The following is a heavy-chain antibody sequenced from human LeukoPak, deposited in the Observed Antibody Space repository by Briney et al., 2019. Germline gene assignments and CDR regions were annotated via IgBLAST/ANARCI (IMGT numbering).Heavy chain of an antibody. D-gene: IGHD6-19*01. CDR3: ARAGRWLVPGDAFDI. J-gene: IGHJ3*02. CDR1: GFTFSSYW. Sequence: QPGGSLRLSCAASGFTFSSYWMSWVRQAPGKGLEWVANIKQDGSEKYYVDSVKGRFTISRDNAKNSLYLQMNSLRAEDTAVYYCARAGRWLVPGDAFDIWGQGTMVTVSS. V-gene: IGHV3-7*01. CDR2: IKQDGSEK.